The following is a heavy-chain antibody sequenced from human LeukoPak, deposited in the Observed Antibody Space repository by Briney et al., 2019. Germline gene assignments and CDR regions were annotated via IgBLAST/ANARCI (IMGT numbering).Heavy chain of an antibody. CDR1: GFTFSSYS. Sequence: GGSLRLSCAASGFTFSSYSMNWVRQAPGKGLEWVSSISSSSSYIYYADSVKGRFTISRDNAKNSLYLQMNSLRAEDTAVYYCARFYCGGDCYSKMGAFDIWGQGTMVTVSS. D-gene: IGHD2-21*02. V-gene: IGHV3-21*01. J-gene: IGHJ3*02. CDR2: ISSSSSYI. CDR3: ARFYCGGDCYSKMGAFDI.